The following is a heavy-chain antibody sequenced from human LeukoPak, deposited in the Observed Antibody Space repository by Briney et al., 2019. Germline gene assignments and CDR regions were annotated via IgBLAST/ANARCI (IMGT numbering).Heavy chain of an antibody. D-gene: IGHD3-3*01. V-gene: IGHV1-46*01. CDR1: GGTFSSYA. CDR3: ARDLNAILGEGLALDY. J-gene: IGHJ4*02. Sequence: ASVKVSCKASGGTFSSYAISWVRQAPGQGLEWMGIINPSGGSTSYAQKFQGRVTMTRDMSTSTVYMELSSLRSEDTAVYYCARDLNAILGEGLALDYWGQGTLVTVSS. CDR2: INPSGGST.